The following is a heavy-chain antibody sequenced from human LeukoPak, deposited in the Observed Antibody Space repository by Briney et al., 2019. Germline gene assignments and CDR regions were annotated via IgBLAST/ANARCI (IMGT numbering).Heavy chain of an antibody. Sequence: GSSLKISCKASGGTFSSYEYIWVRQAPGQGLEWMGGIIPAFDTPNYAHKFQGRVTISADESTSTAYMEMSNLKSDDTAVFFCARGYLAVVTSNLGGNAFDVWGQGTMITVSS. J-gene: IGHJ3*01. CDR1: GGTFSSYE. CDR2: IIPAFDTP. D-gene: IGHD2-21*02. V-gene: IGHV1-69*01. CDR3: ARGYLAVVTSNLGGNAFDV.